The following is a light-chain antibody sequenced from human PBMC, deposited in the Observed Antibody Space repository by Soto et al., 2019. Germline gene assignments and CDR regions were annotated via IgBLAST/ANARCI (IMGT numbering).Light chain of an antibody. CDR3: QQYNSYPMT. CDR2: KAS. CDR1: QWVNSW. Sequence: DVQMTQSPSTLSASVGDRVTITCRASQWVNSWLAWYQQKPGQVPKLLIYKASSLETGVPSRFSGNGSGTEFTLTIGSLQPDDFAIYYCQQYNSYPMTFGQGTKVEI. V-gene: IGKV1-5*03. J-gene: IGKJ1*01.